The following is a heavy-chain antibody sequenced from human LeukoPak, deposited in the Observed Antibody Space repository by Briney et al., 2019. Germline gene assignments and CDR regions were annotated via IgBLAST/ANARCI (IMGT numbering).Heavy chain of an antibody. V-gene: IGHV3-30-3*01. J-gene: IGHJ4*02. CDR3: AKDLYGDPLFPDY. CDR2: ISYDGSNK. Sequence: GGSLRLSCAASGFTFSSYAMHWVRQAPGKGLEWVAVISYDGSNKYYADSVKGRFTISRDNAKNSLYLQMNSLRAEDTALYYCAKDLYGDPLFPDYWGQGTLVTVSS. D-gene: IGHD4-17*01. CDR1: GFTFSSYA.